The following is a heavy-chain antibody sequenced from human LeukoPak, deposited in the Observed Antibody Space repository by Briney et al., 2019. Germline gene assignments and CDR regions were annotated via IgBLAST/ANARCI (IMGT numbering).Heavy chain of an antibody. V-gene: IGHV3-7*01. Sequence: GGSLRLSCVASGFSFSNHRMSWVRQAPGKGLQWVADIEQDGSDSNYLDSVGGRFTISRDNGKNSLYLQVNSLRVEDTALYFCARDSTGWQADSFDMWGQGTMVTVSS. J-gene: IGHJ3*02. CDR1: GFSFSNHR. D-gene: IGHD2-8*02. CDR3: ARDSTGWQADSFDM. CDR2: IEQDGSDS.